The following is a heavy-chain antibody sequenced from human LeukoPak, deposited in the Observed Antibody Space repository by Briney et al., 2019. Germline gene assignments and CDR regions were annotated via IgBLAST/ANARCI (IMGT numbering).Heavy chain of an antibody. V-gene: IGHV5-51*01. D-gene: IGHD3-22*01. CDR3: ARHRIYYSRGYYDY. J-gene: IGHJ4*02. CDR1: GYSLTSYL. Sequence: AGESLKISRWGSGYSLTSYLIGWVRQMPRKGLERMGSIYPGRSDTRYSPALQGRVTFSADKSISTDYLQWTSLKASDTAMYYCARHRIYYSRGYYDYWGQGILLSVPS. CDR2: IYPGRSDT.